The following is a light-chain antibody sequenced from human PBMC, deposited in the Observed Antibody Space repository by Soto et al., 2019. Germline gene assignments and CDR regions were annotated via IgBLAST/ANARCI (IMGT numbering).Light chain of an antibody. J-gene: IGKJ4*01. Sequence: EIVMTQSPAILSVSPGERATLSCGASQSVSSDLAWYQQKPGQAPRLLIYGASTRATGVPVRFSGGGSGTEFTLTISSPQSEDFAVYYCQQYNDRPLTFGGGTKVEIK. V-gene: IGKV3-15*01. CDR3: QQYNDRPLT. CDR2: GAS. CDR1: QSVSSD.